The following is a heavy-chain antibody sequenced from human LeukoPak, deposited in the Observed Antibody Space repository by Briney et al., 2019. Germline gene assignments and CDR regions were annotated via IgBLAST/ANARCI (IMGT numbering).Heavy chain of an antibody. CDR2: ISYDGSNT. CDR3: AKSFGVVIMDNFGY. CDR1: GFTFSSYA. Sequence: GGSLRLSCAASGFTFSSYAMHWVRQAPGKGLEWVAAISYDGSNTYYADSVKGRFTISRDNSKNTLYLQMNSLRAEDTAVYYCAKSFGVVIMDNFGYWGQGTLVTVSS. D-gene: IGHD3-3*01. J-gene: IGHJ4*02. V-gene: IGHV3-30-3*01.